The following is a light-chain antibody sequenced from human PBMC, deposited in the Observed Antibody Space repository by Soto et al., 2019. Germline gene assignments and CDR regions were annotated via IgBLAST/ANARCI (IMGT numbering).Light chain of an antibody. CDR1: QSIGYY. J-gene: IGKJ1*01. V-gene: IGKV3-11*01. Sequence: EIVLTHSPATLSLSPWEIATLSCRASQSIGYYLAWYQEKPGQAPRLLIYDASIRATGIPARFSGSWSGTDFTLTTNGLEPEDSAVYYCQQRGNWPPTWTFGQGTKVDIK. CDR3: QQRGNWPPTWT. CDR2: DAS.